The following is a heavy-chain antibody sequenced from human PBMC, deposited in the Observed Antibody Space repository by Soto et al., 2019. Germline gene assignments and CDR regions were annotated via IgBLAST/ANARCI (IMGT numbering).Heavy chain of an antibody. D-gene: IGHD6-19*01. CDR3: AKRDTVPGTRYYFDF. CDR1: GFTFSNYP. CDR2: FGVAGAT. J-gene: IGHJ4*01. Sequence: GGPLRLSCAASGFTFSNYPMSWVRQAPGKGLEWVSTFGVAGATYYADSLRGRLTISRDNSKNMLHLQMNSLRAEDTAVYYCAKRDTVPGTRYYFDFWGQGTLVTVSS. V-gene: IGHV3-23*01.